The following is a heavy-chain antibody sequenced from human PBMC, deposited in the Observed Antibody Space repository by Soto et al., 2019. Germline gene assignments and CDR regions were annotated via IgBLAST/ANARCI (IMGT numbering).Heavy chain of an antibody. Sequence: EVPLLESGGGLVQPGGSLRLSCAASGFTFSSYAMTWVRQAPGKGLEWVSAISGGGSGTYYADSVKGRFTISRDNSKNTLYLQLNSLRAEDTAVYYCAKVVTPGIPVAGTRGGFDYWGQGTLVTVSS. CDR1: GFTFSSYA. CDR2: ISGGGSGT. V-gene: IGHV3-23*01. J-gene: IGHJ4*02. D-gene: IGHD6-19*01. CDR3: AKVVTPGIPVAGTRGGFDY.